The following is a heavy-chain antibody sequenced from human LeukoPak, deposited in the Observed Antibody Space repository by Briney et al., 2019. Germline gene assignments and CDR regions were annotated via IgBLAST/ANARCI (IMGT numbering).Heavy chain of an antibody. J-gene: IGHJ6*03. Sequence: ASVKVSCKASGYTFTSYGISWVRQAPGQGLEWMGGIIPIFGTANYAQKFQGRVTITADESTSTAYMELSSLRSEDTAVYYCARGPHYMDVWGKGTTVTVSS. CDR3: ARGPHYMDV. V-gene: IGHV1-69*13. CDR1: GYTFTSYG. CDR2: IIPIFGTA.